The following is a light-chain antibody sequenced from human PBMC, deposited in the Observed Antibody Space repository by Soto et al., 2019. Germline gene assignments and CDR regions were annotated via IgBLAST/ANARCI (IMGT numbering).Light chain of an antibody. CDR2: DAS. CDR3: QQFSSYPLT. CDR1: QSVKTF. Sequence: EIVLTQSPGTLSLSPGERATLSCRASQSVKTFLVWYQQRPGQAPRLLIYDASSRATGIPDRFSGGGSGTDFTLTISRLEPEDFAVYYCQQFSSYPLTFGGGTKVDI. V-gene: IGKV3-20*01. J-gene: IGKJ4*01.